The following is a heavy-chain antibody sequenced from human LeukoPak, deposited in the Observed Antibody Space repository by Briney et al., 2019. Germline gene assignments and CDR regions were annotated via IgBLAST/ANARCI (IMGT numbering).Heavy chain of an antibody. J-gene: IGHJ6*03. CDR2: ISGSGGST. D-gene: IGHD3-9*01. CDR1: GFTFSSYA. V-gene: IGHV3-23*01. CDR3: AKPLRGNSYYDILTGYSLKNYYYYMDV. Sequence: PGGSLRLSCAASGFTFSSYAMSWVRQAPGKGLEWVPAISGSGGSTYYADSVKGRFTISRDNSKNTPYLQMNSLRAEDTAVYYCAKPLRGNSYYDILTGYSLKNYYYYMDVWGKGTTVTVSS.